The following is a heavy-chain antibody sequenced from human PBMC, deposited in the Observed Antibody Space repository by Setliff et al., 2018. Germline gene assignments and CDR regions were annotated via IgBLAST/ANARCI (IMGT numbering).Heavy chain of an antibody. Sequence: SLRLSCAASGFTFDDYAMHWVRQAPGKGLEWVSGISWNSGIVAYADSVKGRFTISRDNAKNSLYLQMNSLRAEDMALYYCAKGYCSSTSCYVDYWGQGTLGTVS. V-gene: IGHV3-9*03. J-gene: IGHJ4*02. D-gene: IGHD2-2*01. CDR3: AKGYCSSTSCYVDY. CDR2: ISWNSGIV. CDR1: GFTFDDYA.